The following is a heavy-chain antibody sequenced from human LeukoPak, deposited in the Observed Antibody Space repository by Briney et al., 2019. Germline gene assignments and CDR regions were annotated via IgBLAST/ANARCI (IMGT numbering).Heavy chain of an antibody. CDR2: ISSSGSTI. D-gene: IGHD6-19*01. CDR3: ARVEVASTHNWFDP. J-gene: IGHJ5*02. V-gene: IGHV3-11*01. CDR1: GFTFSDYY. Sequence: GGSLRLSCAASGFTFSDYYMSWIRQAPGKGLEWVSYISSSGSTIYYTDSVKGRFTTSRDNAKNSLYLQMNSLRAEDTAVYYCARVEVASTHNWFDPWGQGTLVTVSS.